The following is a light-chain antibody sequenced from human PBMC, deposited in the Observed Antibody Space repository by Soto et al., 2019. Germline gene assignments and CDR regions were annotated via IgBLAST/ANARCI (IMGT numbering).Light chain of an antibody. V-gene: IGLV2-14*01. Sequence: QSALTQPASVSGSHGQSITLSCTGTSSDFGIYNSISWYQQYPGKAPKLLIHDISNRPSGVSNRFSGSKSGNTASLTISGLQADDEADYYCSSFTSGISYVFGSGTKVTVL. J-gene: IGLJ1*01. CDR1: SSDFGIYNS. CDR2: DIS. CDR3: SSFTSGISYV.